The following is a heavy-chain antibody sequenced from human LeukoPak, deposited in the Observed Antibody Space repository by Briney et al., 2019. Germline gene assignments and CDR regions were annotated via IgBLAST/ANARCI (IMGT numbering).Heavy chain of an antibody. D-gene: IGHD2-15*01. CDR3: AREVVSSPSYFDS. J-gene: IGHJ4*02. Sequence: GGSLRLSCAASGCTVSSSYMYWVRQAPGKGLEWVSFFYRGDSTYYAESVRGRFTISRDNSKNTLYLLMNSLIPEDTAVYYCAREVVSSPSYFDSWGQGTLVTVSS. V-gene: IGHV3-53*01. CDR2: FYRGDST. CDR1: GCTVSSSY.